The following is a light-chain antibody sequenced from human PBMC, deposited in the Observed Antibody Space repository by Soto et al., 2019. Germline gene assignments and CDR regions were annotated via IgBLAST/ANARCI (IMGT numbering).Light chain of an antibody. V-gene: IGLV1-40*01. J-gene: IGLJ1*01. CDR1: NSNIGSDYG. CDR2: GNS. Sequence: QSVLTQPPSVSGAPGQRVTISCTGTNSNIGSDYGVHWYQQFPGTAPKLLIYGNSNRPSGVPDRFSGSKFGTSASLAITGLQAEDEADYYCQSYDRSLRACVFGTGTKVTVL. CDR3: QSYDRSLRACV.